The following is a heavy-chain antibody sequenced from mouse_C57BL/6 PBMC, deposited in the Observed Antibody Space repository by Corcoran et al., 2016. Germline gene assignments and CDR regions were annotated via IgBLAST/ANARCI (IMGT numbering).Heavy chain of an antibody. V-gene: IGHV1-26*01. J-gene: IGHJ2*01. CDR1: GYTFTDYY. CDR3: ARSMDDYDARDYFDY. D-gene: IGHD2-4*01. Sequence: EVQLQQSGPELVKPGASVKISCKASGYTFTDYYMNWVKQSHGKSLEWIGDINPNNGGTSYNQKFKGKATLTVDKSSSTAYMELRSLTSEDSAVYYCARSMDDYDARDYFDYWGQGTTLTVSS. CDR2: INPNNGGT.